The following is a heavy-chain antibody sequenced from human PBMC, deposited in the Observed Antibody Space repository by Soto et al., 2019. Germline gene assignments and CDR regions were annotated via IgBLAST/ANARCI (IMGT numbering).Heavy chain of an antibody. CDR2: IDYSGST. CDR3: ASSLESSVWGSYRYYYYYGMDV. J-gene: IGHJ6*02. CDR1: GGSISSGDYY. V-gene: IGHV4-30-4*01. D-gene: IGHD3-16*02. Sequence: QVQLQESGPGLVKPSQTLSLTCTVSGGSISSGDYYWSWIRQPPGKGLEWIGYIDYSGSTYYNPSLKSRVTISVDTSKNQFSLKLSSVTAADTAVYYCASSLESSVWGSYRYYYYYGMDVWGQGTTVTVSS.